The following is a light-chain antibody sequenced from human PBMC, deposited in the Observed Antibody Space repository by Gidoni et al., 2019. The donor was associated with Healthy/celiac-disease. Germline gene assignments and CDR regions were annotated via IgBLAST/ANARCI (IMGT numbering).Light chain of an antibody. CDR3: QQSYSTPRT. J-gene: IGKJ1*01. V-gene: IGKV1-39*01. CDR2: AAS. Sequence: DIQMTQSPSSLSASVGDRVTITCRASQSISSYLNWYQQKPGKAPKLLIYAASSLQSGVPSRCSGSGSGTDFTLTISSLQPEDVATYYCQQSYSTPRTLGQGTKVEIK. CDR1: QSISSY.